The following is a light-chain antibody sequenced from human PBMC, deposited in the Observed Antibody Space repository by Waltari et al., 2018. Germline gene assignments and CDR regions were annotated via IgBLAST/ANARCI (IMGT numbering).Light chain of an antibody. CDR1: QSISNY. J-gene: IGKJ1*01. CDR2: AAS. CDR3: QQSYATVWT. V-gene: IGKV1-39*01. Sequence: DHQMPQAPSSLSASVGDSVASTCRTSQSISNYLNWYHQRPGEAPHLLIYAASSLQSGVSSRFSGSGSGTDFSLTISSLQPEDVGIYYCQQSYATVWTFGLGTKVEIK.